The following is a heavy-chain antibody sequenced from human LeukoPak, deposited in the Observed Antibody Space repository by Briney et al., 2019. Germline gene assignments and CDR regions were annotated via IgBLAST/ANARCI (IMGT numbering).Heavy chain of an antibody. CDR2: INPNSGGT. CDR1: GYTFTGYY. CDR3: YGSGSHPYSFWMDV. J-gene: IGHJ6*02. D-gene: IGHD3-10*01. Sequence: GASVKVSCKASGYTFTGYYMHWVRQAPGQGLEWMGWINPNSGGTNYAQKFQGWVTMTRDTSISTAYMELSSLRSEDTAVYYCYGSGSHPYSFWMDVWGQGTTVTVSS. V-gene: IGHV1-2*04.